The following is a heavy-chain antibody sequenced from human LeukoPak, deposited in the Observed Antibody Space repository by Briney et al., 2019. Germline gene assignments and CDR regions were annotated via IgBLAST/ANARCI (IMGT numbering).Heavy chain of an antibody. CDR2: ISGSAGST. CDR1: GFTFSGSA. Sequence: GGSLRLSCAASGFTFSGSAMSWVRQAPGKGLEWVSTISGSAGSTYYADFVKGLFTISRDNSRNTLYLQMNSLRADDTAVYYCARYCSGASCYLGLDYWGQGTLVTVSS. CDR3: ARYCSGASCYLGLDY. D-gene: IGHD2-2*01. V-gene: IGHV3-23*01. J-gene: IGHJ4*02.